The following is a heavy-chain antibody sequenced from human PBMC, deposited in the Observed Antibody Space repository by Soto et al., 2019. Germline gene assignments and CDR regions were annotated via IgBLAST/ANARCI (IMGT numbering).Heavy chain of an antibody. D-gene: IGHD2-15*01. CDR2: ISGSGGST. CDR1: GFTFSSYA. Sequence: PGGSLRLSCAASGFTFSSYAMSWVRQAPGKGLEWVSAISGSGGSTYYADSVKGRFTISRDNSKNTLYLQMNSLRAEDTAVYYCAPRLKHVVPVAATPPFDYWGQGTLVTVSS. J-gene: IGHJ4*02. CDR3: APRLKHVVPVAATPPFDY. V-gene: IGHV3-23*01.